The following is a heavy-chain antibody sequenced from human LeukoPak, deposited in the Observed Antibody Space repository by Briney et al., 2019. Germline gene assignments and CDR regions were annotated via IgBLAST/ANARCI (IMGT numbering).Heavy chain of an antibody. CDR3: ARDPEPFDY. Sequence: ASVSVSCTASGYTFTVYYMHWVRQAPGQGREWIGRINPNSGATNYAQKYQGRVTKTRHTSISTAYMELSRLRSDDTAVYYCARDPEPFDYWGQGTLVTVSS. J-gene: IGHJ4*02. D-gene: IGHD1-14*01. CDR2: INPNSGAT. CDR1: GYTFTVYY. V-gene: IGHV1-2*06.